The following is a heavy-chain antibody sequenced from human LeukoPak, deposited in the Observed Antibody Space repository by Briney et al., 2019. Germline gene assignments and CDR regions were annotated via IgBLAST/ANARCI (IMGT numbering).Heavy chain of an antibody. CDR1: GFTFSNHW. V-gene: IGHV3-7*05. Sequence: PGGSLRLSCAASGFTFSNHWMIWARQAPGKGLEWVGNIKQDGSEKRYADSVRGRFSISRDNAQTSLYLQMNSLRAEDTAVYYCARASDPWLQLTWGQGTLVTVSS. D-gene: IGHD5-24*01. CDR3: ARASDPWLQLT. CDR2: IKQDGSEK. J-gene: IGHJ5*02.